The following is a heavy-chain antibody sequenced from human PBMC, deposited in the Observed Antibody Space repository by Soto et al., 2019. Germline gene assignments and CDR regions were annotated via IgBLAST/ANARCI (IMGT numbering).Heavy chain of an antibody. CDR3: ARVVVPAARPYYYYGMDV. CDR2: ISAYNGNT. Sequence: ASVKVSCKASGYTFTSYGISWVRQAPGQGLEWMGWISAYNGNTNYAQKLQGRVTMTTDTSTSTAYMELRSLRSDDTAVYYCARVVVPAARPYYYYGMDVWGQGTTVTVSS. V-gene: IGHV1-18*01. J-gene: IGHJ6*02. CDR1: GYTFTSYG. D-gene: IGHD2-2*02.